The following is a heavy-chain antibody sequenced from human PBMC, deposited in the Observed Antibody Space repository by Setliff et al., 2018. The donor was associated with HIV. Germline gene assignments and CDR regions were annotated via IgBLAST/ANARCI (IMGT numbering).Heavy chain of an antibody. CDR3: ARGYYNFWNGYPPLDY. J-gene: IGHJ4*02. CDR2: IYYSGST. V-gene: IGHV4-59*01. Sequence: SETLSLTCTVSGGSISSYYWSWIRQPPGKGLEWIGYIYYSGSTNYNPSLKSRVTISVDTSKNQFSLKLSSVTAADTAVYYCARGYYNFWNGYPPLDYWGQGTLVTVSS. D-gene: IGHD3-3*01. CDR1: GGSISSYY.